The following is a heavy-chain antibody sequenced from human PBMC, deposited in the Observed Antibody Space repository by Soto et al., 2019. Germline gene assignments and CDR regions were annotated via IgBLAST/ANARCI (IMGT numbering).Heavy chain of an antibody. J-gene: IGHJ6*02. Sequence: GESLKISCKGSGYSFTSYWIGWVRQMPGKGLEWMGIIYPGDSDTRYSPSFQGQVTISADKSISTAYLQWSSLKASDTAMYYCARVSIAKHYYYYGMDVWGQGTTVTVSS. D-gene: IGHD2-21*01. CDR1: GYSFTSYW. CDR3: ARVSIAKHYYYYGMDV. V-gene: IGHV5-51*01. CDR2: IYPGDSDT.